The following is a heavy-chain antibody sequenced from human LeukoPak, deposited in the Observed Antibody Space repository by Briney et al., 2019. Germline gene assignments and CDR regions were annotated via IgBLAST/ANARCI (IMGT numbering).Heavy chain of an antibody. V-gene: IGHV3-23*01. D-gene: IGHD5-12*01. CDR3: AKEYSGYDFDY. J-gene: IGHJ4*02. CDR1: GFPLRSYS. CDR2: ISGSGGYT. Sequence: GVLRLSCAASGFPLRSYSMSWVRQAPGKGLEWVSAISGSGGYTYYADSVKGRFTISRDSSKNTLYLQMNSLRAEDTAVYYCAKEYSGYDFDYWGQGTLATVSS.